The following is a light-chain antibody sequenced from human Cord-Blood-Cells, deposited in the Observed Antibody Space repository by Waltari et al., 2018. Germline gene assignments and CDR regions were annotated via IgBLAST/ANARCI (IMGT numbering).Light chain of an antibody. J-gene: IGLJ2*01. V-gene: IGLV2-11*01. CDR3: CSYAGSYVV. Sequence: QPALTQHRSASRPPGQSVTIPCTGPSSNVGGSNHVSWYQQHPGKAPELMIYDVTKRPSGVPDRFSGSKSGNTASLTISGLQAEDEADYYCCSYAGSYVVFGGGTKLTVL. CDR2: DVT. CDR1: SSNVGGSNH.